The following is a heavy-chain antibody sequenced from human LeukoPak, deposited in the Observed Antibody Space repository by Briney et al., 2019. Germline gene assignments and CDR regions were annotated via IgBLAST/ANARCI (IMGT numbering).Heavy chain of an antibody. J-gene: IGHJ4*02. CDR3: AGSSVERLQLAHFDY. Sequence: ASVKVSCKASGYTFTNYYMNWVRQAPGLGLGWMGIIILNDGDTNYSQKFQGSLTTARDTSTSTVYMELISLKSEDTAVYYCAGSSVERLQLAHFDYWGQGTLVTVSS. D-gene: IGHD1/OR15-1a*01. CDR2: IILNDGDT. V-gene: IGHV1-46*01. CDR1: GYTFTNYY.